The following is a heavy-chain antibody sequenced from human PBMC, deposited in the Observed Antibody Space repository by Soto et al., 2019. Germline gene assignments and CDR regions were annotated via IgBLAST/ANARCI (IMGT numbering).Heavy chain of an antibody. CDR3: ARIPRYSFPTSDDLDS. J-gene: IGHJ4*02. Sequence: QVQLVQSGAEVRKPGFSVQVSCKAYGGTFYNYTFSWVRQATGQGLEWMGSITPIYPTTNYAEKFQGRLTVTADGSTNTAYMELNSLTSEDTAVYYCARIPRYSFPTSDDLDSWGQGTLVTVSS. CDR1: GGTFYNYT. CDR2: ITPIYPTT. D-gene: IGHD5-18*01. V-gene: IGHV1-69*15.